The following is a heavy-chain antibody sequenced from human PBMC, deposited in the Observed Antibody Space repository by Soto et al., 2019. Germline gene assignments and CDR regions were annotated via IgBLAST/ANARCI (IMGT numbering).Heavy chain of an antibody. V-gene: IGHV3-53*01. CDR2: IYSGGST. D-gene: IGHD3-22*01. Sequence: EVQLVESGGCLIQPGGSLRLSFAASWFTVSSNYMSWVRQAPGKWLEWVSVIYSGGSTYYADSVKGRFTISRYTYKNTLYLQMNRLRAEDKDVYYCARDRVESGYPEYFQHWGQGNLVTVSS. CDR1: WFTVSSNY. CDR3: ARDRVESGYPEYFQH. J-gene: IGHJ1*01.